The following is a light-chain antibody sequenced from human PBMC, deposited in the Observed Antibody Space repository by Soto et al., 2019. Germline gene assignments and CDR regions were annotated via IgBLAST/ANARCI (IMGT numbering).Light chain of an antibody. CDR3: LQVYNFPRT. Sequence: DIQMTPSLSFVSASIGERVNLTCRASLDIGVRLAWFQQKPGKAPKYLIQSASSLQSGVPSTFSGSGSGTDFTLTINSLHPEDFATYYCLQVYNFPRTFGQGTKVDIK. CDR2: SAS. J-gene: IGKJ1*01. V-gene: IGKV1-12*01. CDR1: LDIGVR.